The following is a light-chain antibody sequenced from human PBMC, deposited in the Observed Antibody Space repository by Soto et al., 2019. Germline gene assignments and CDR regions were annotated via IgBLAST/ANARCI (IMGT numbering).Light chain of an antibody. CDR3: QQSGSSRWT. J-gene: IGKJ1*01. Sequence: EIVWTQSPGTRSWSPGERATLPCRASQSVSSSYLAWYQKKPGQDPRILIYGASSRATGIPDRFSGSVSGTDFNLTISRLETEDFAVYECQQSGSSRWTFGQGTKVDIK. CDR2: GAS. CDR1: QSVSSSY. V-gene: IGKV3-20*01.